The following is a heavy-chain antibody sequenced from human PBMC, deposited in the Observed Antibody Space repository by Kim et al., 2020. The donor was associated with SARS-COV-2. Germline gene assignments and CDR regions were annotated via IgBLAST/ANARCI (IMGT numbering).Heavy chain of an antibody. D-gene: IGHD2-2*01. CDR2: IRSKAYGVTP. V-gene: IGHV3-49*04. CDR3: SRSPGYCNSISCNYLDY. J-gene: IGHJ4*02. Sequence: GGSLRLSCTASGFTFGDYAVNWVRQAPGEGLEWVGLIRSKAYGVTPEYVASVRGRFTISRDDSKSIGYLQMNSLKTEDTAVYYCSRSPGYCNSISCNYLDYWGQGILVTVSS. CDR1: GFTFGDYA.